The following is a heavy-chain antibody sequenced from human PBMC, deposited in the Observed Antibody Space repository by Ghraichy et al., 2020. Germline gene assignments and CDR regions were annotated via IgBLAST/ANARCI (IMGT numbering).Heavy chain of an antibody. CDR3: AGAGVAVSTAYKDAHHIYV. Sequence: SETLSLTCAVQGGSFSGYYWSWICQPPGKGLEWIGEINHSVGTNHSPSLKSRVTISRDTSKKQFSLSLTSVTAADTAVYYCAGAGVAVSTAYKDAHHIYVWRRGTTVTVSS. CDR2: INHSVGT. D-gene: IGHD5/OR15-5a*01. J-gene: IGHJ6*01. V-gene: IGHV4-34*01. CDR1: GGSFSGYY.